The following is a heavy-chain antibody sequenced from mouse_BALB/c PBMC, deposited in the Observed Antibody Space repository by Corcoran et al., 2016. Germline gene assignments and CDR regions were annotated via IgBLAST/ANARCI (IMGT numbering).Heavy chain of an antibody. CDR1: GFNIEDYF. Sequence: EVQLQQSGAELVRPGALVKLSCKASGFNIEDYFIHWVKQRPEQGLEWIGWIDPENDNTIYDPKVQGKASITADTSSNTAYLQLSSLTFEDTAVYYCARGNYDGSAAWFAYWGQGTLVTVSA. V-gene: IGHV14-1*02. J-gene: IGHJ3*01. CDR2: IDPENDNT. D-gene: IGHD2-1*01. CDR3: ARGNYDGSAAWFAY.